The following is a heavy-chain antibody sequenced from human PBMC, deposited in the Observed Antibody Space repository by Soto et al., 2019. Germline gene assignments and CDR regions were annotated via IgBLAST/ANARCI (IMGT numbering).Heavy chain of an antibody. CDR2: ISSSGSTI. J-gene: IGHJ6*02. V-gene: IGHV3-48*03. Sequence: PGGSLRLSCAASGFTFSSYEMNWVRQAPGKGLEWVSYISSSGSTIYYADSVKGRFTISRDNAKNSLYLQMNSLRAEDTAVYYCARDTAMDYYYYYYGMDVWGQGTTVTVSS. CDR3: ARDTAMDYYYYYYGMDV. D-gene: IGHD5-18*01. CDR1: GFTFSSYE.